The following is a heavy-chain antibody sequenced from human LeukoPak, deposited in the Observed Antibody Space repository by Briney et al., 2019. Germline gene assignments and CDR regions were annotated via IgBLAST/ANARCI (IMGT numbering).Heavy chain of an antibody. CDR3: ARLTGLTAADSSSFSYWYFDL. V-gene: IGHV5-51*01. Sequence: GESLKISCKGSGYSFTSYCIGWVRQMPGKGLEWMGIIYPGDSDTRYSPSFQGQVTISADKSISTAYLQWSSLKASDTAMYYCARLTGLTAADSSSFSYWYFDLWGRGALVTVSS. J-gene: IGHJ2*01. D-gene: IGHD6-13*01. CDR2: IYPGDSDT. CDR1: GYSFTSYC.